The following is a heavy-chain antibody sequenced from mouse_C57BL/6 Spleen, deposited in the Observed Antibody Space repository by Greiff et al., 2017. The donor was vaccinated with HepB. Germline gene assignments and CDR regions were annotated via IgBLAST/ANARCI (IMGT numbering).Heavy chain of an antibody. J-gene: IGHJ1*03. Sequence: QVQLQQSGAELVKPGASVKLSCKASGYTFTSYWMHWVKQRPGRGLEWIGRIDPNSGGTKYNEKFKSKATLTVDKPSSTAYMQLSSLTSEDSAVYYCARDYYGSRPHWYFDVWGTGTTVTVSS. CDR3: ARDYYGSRPHWYFDV. CDR2: IDPNSGGT. CDR1: GYTFTSYW. V-gene: IGHV1-72*01. D-gene: IGHD1-1*01.